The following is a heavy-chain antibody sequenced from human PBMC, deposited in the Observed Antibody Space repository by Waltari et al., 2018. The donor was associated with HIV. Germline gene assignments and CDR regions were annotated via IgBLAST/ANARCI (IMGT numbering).Heavy chain of an antibody. CDR2: SSGPRDYI. J-gene: IGHJ6*02. Sequence: EVRLVESGGGLVTPGVSLRLSCVVSGLSFSSYSMKWVRRAPGKGLEWVSSSSGPRDYIDDVDSVKGRFTVSRDNAKSSLYLQMNSLRAEDSAIYYCARDLSYYYGMDVWGPGTTVIVSS. CDR3: ARDLSYYYGMDV. V-gene: IGHV3-21*01. CDR1: GLSFSSYS.